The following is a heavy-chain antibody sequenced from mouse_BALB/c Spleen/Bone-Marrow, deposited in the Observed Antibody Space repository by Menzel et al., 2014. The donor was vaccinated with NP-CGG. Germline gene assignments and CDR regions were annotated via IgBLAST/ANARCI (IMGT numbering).Heavy chain of an antibody. J-gene: IGHJ4*01. CDR2: IGPANGNT. D-gene: IGHD4-1*01. V-gene: IGHV14-3*02. Sequence: EVQLQQSGAELAKPGASVKLSCTASGFNIKDTYMHWVKQRPEQGLEWIGRIGPANGNTKYDPKFQGKATITADTSSNTAYLQLSSLTSEDTAVYYCARWEYYAMDYWGQGTSVTVSS. CDR1: GFNIKDTY. CDR3: ARWEYYAMDY.